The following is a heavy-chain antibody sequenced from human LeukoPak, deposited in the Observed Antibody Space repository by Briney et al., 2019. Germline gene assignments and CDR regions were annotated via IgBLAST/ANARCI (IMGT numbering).Heavy chain of an antibody. CDR1: GGSFSGYY. V-gene: IGHV4-34*01. J-gene: IGHJ4*02. CDR3: ARGYYDSSGYANYFDY. D-gene: IGHD3-22*01. Sequence: SETLSLTCAVYGGSFSGYYWSWIRQPPGKGLEWIGEINHSGSTNYNPSLKSRVTISVDTSKNQFSLKLSSVTAADTAVYYCARGYYDSSGYANYFDYWGQGTLVTVSS. CDR2: INHSGST.